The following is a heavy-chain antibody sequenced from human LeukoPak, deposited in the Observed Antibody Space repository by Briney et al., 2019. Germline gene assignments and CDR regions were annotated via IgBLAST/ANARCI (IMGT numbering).Heavy chain of an antibody. J-gene: IGHJ6*03. V-gene: IGHV1-8*03. CDR3: ARGLKIRGYSYGYGYYYYMDV. CDR1: GYTFTSYD. Sequence: GASVKVSFKASGYTFTSYDINWVRQATGQGLEWMGWMNPNSGNTGYAQKFQGRVTITRNTSISTAYMELSSLRSEDTAVYYCARGLKIRGYSYGYGYYYYMDVWGKGTTVTVSS. CDR2: MNPNSGNT. D-gene: IGHD5-18*01.